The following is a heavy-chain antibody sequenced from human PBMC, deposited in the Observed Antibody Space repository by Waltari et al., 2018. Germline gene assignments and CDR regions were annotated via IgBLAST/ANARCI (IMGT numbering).Heavy chain of an antibody. J-gene: IGHJ4*02. V-gene: IGHV2-5*01. Sequence: QITLKESGPTLVKPTQTLTLTCTFSGFSLSTSGVGVGWIRQPPGKALEWLALIYWNDDKRYSPSLKSRLTITKDTSKNQVVLTMTNMDPVDTATYYCARGRNSGSYVDYFDYWGQGTLVTVSS. CDR2: IYWNDDK. D-gene: IGHD1-26*01. CDR1: GFSLSTSGVG. CDR3: ARGRNSGSYVDYFDY.